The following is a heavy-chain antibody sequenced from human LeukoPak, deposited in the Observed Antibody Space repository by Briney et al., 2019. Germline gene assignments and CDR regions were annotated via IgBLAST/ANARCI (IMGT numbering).Heavy chain of an antibody. V-gene: IGHV3-30*04. D-gene: IGHD1-26*01. CDR2: ISYDGSNK. CDR3: ARSPRGSYYFDY. CDR1: GFTFSSYA. Sequence: PGGSLRLSCAASGFTFSSYAMHWVRQAPGKGLEWVAVISYDGSNKYYADSVKGRFTISRDNSKNTLYLQMNSLRAEDTAVYYCARSPRGSYYFDYWGRGTLVTVSS. J-gene: IGHJ4*02.